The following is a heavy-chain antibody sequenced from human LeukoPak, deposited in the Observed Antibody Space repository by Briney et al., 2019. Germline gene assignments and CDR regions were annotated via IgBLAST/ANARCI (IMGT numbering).Heavy chain of an antibody. CDR2: IIPIFGTA. CDR1: GGTFSSYA. D-gene: IGHD1-26*01. J-gene: IGHJ4*02. Sequence: ASVKVSCKASGGTFSSYAISWVRQAPGQGLEWMGGIIPIFGTANYAQKFQGRVTITADESTSTAYMELSSLRSEDTAVYYCARLTENSGSLPGGYWGQGTLVTVSS. V-gene: IGHV1-69*13. CDR3: ARLTENSGSLPGGY.